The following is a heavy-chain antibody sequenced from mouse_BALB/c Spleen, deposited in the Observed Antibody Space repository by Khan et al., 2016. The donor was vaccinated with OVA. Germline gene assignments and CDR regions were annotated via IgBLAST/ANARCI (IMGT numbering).Heavy chain of an antibody. CDR1: GYSIPTDYA. CDR3: ARVYGGDFDY. V-gene: IGHV3-2*02. CDR2: ISYSGNT. D-gene: IGHD1-1*01. Sequence: LQQPGPGLVQPSQSLSLTCTVTGYSIPTDYAWNWTRQFPGNKLEWMGFISYSGNTNYNPSHKSRTSITRDTTMFQFFLQLNSVTIEDTATYYCARVYGGDFDYWGQGTTLTVSS. J-gene: IGHJ2*01.